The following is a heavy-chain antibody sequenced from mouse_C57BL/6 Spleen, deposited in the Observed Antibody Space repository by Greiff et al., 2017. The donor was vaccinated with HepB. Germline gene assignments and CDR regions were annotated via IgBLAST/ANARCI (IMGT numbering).Heavy chain of an antibody. CDR3: ARDRRGYYFDY. CDR2: ISYDGSN. Sequence: EVQLQESGPGLVKPSQSLSLTCSVTGYSITSGYYWNWIRQFPGNKLEWMGYISYDGSNNYNPSLKNRISITRDTSKNQFFLKLNSVTTEDTATYYCARDRRGYYFDYWGQGTTLTVSS. J-gene: IGHJ2*01. CDR1: GYSITSGYY. V-gene: IGHV3-6*01.